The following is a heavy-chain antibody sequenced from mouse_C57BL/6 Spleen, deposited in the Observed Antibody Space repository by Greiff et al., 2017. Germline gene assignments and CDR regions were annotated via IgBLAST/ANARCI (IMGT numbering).Heavy chain of an antibody. V-gene: IGHV5-9-1*02. CDR1: GFTFGSYA. D-gene: IGHD1-1*02. CDR2: ISSGGDYI. Sequence: EVQGVESGEGLVKPGGSLKLSCAASGFTFGSYAMSWVRQTPEKRLEWVAYISSGGDYIYYADTVKGRFTISRDHAKNTRYLQMSSLKSEDTAMYYCTRELSEGYFDVWGTGTTVTVSS. J-gene: IGHJ1*03. CDR3: TRELSEGYFDV.